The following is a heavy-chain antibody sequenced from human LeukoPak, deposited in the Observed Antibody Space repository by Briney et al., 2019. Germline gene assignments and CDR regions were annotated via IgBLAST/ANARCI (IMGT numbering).Heavy chain of an antibody. CDR2: ISAYNGNT. V-gene: IGHV1-18*01. D-gene: IGHD2-15*01. CDR3: DRKAHFCSCGSCSNY. CDR1: GYTFTSYG. Sequence: ASVKVSFKASGYTFTSYGISWVRQAPEQGLEWMGWISAYNGNTNNAQKLPGRVTMTIDTATSTTYMELRMLRANDADVSYCDRKAHFCSCGSCSNYWGEGTLVTVSS. J-gene: IGHJ4*02.